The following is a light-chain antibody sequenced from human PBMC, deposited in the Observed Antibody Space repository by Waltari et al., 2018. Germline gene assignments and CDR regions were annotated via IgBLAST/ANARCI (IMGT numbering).Light chain of an antibody. J-gene: IGLJ2*01. CDR1: QLGDKY. CDR3: QAWDSSFVV. Sequence: SYELTQPPSVSVSPGQTASITCSGDQLGDKYACWYQQKPGQSPVLVIYQDTKRPSGIPERFSGSNSGNTATLTISGTQAMDEADYYCQAWDSSFVVFGGGTKLTVL. CDR2: QDT. V-gene: IGLV3-1*01.